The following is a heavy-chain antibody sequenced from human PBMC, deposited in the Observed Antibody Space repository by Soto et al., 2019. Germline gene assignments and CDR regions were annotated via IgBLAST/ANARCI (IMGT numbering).Heavy chain of an antibody. CDR3: ASSVYSSGGYSDY. J-gene: IGHJ4*02. V-gene: IGHV4-31*03. D-gene: IGHD6-19*01. Sequence: QVQLQESGPGLVKPSQTLSLTCTVSGGSISSGGYYWSWIRQHPGKGLEWIGYIHYSGSTYYNPSLNTRVTVSVDTSKSQFSLKLRSVTAADTAVYYGASSVYSSGGYSDYWGQGTLVTVSS. CDR2: IHYSGST. CDR1: GGSISSGGYY.